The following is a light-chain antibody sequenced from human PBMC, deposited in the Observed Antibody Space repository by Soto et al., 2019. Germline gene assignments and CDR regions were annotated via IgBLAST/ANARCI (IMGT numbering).Light chain of an antibody. CDR1: QSVDSKY. CDR2: GAS. CDR3: HQYASSPLS. Sequence: EIVLTQSPGTLSLSPGEGATVSCRPSQSVDSKYISWYQQKSGQAPRLLIYGASRRATGIPDRFSGSASGTDFTLTISRLEPEDFAVYYCHQYASSPLSFGGGTKVEIK. V-gene: IGKV3-20*01. J-gene: IGKJ4*01.